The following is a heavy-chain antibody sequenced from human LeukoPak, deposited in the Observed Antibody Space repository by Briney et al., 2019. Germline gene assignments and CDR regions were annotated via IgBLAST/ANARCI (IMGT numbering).Heavy chain of an antibody. Sequence: PGGSLRLSCAASGFTFSTYWMSWVRQAPGKGLERVANIKEDGREKYYGDSVKGRFTISRDNAKNSLYLQMNSLRAEDTAVYYCARDSSGYQWGQGTLVTVSS. D-gene: IGHD3-22*01. CDR3: ARDSSGYQ. J-gene: IGHJ4*02. CDR1: GFTFSTYW. V-gene: IGHV3-7*01. CDR2: IKEDGREK.